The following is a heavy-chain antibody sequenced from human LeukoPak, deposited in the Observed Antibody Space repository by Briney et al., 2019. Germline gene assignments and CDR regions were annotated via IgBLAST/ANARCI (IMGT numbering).Heavy chain of an antibody. D-gene: IGHD3-3*01. CDR3: ARGEEYDFWSGYPQEGGSNGMDV. CDR1: GGSISSSSYY. CDR2: LYYSAST. Sequence: PSETLSLTCTVSGGSISSSSYYWGWIRQPPGKGLEWIGSLYYSASTDYNPSLKSRVTISVDTSKNQFSLKLSSVTAADTAVYYCARGEEYDFWSGYPQEGGSNGMDVWGQGTTVTVSS. J-gene: IGHJ6*02. V-gene: IGHV4-39*07.